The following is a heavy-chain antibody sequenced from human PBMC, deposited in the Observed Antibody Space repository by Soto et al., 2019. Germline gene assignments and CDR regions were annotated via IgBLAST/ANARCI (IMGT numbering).Heavy chain of an antibody. CDR3: ARGTVYYCPNDKCGFVFDQ. D-gene: IGHD2-8*01. Sequence: QVQLQESGSGLLKPSQTLSLDCSVSGDSLRRGFHHWSWIRQTPGTGLQLIGYIDTNGDTHYDPSLRNRMNMSIVTTESLFSLQVTSVTAADTAVYYCARGTVYYCPNDKCGFVFDQWGQGALVTVTS. J-gene: IGHJ4*02. CDR2: IDTNGDT. V-gene: IGHV4-31*03. CDR1: GDSLRRGFHH.